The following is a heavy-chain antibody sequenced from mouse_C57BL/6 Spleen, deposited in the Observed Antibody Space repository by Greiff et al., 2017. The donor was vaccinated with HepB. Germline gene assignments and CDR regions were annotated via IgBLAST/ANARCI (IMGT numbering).Heavy chain of an antibody. J-gene: IGHJ1*03. CDR3: ARLEDWYFDV. V-gene: IGHV1-64*01. CDR1: GYTFTSYW. CDR2: IHPNSGST. Sequence: QVQLQQPGAELVKPGASVELSCKASGYTFTSYWMHWVKQRPGQGLEWIGMIHPNSGSTNYNEKFKSKATLTVDKSSSTAYMQLSSLTSEDSAVYYCARLEDWYFDVWGTGTTVTVSS.